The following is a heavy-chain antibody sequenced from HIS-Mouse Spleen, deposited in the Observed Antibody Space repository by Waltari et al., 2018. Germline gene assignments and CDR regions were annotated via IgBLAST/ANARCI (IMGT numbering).Heavy chain of an antibody. CDR1: GCSISSSSYS. J-gene: IGHJ2*01. V-gene: IGHV4-39*07. Sequence: QLQLQESGPGLVKPSETLSLTCTVSGCSISSSSYSLGWIRQPPGKGLGWIGSIYYSGSTYYNPSLKSRVTISVDTSKNQFSLKLSSVTAADTAVYYCAREIPYSSSWYDWYFDLWGRGTLVTVSS. CDR2: IYYSGST. CDR3: AREIPYSSSWYDWYFDL. D-gene: IGHD6-13*01.